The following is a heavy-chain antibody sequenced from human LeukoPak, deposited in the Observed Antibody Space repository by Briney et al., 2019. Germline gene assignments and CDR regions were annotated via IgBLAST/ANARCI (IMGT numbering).Heavy chain of an antibody. V-gene: IGHV1-69*05. Sequence: ASVKVSCKAPGGTFSSYAISWVRQAPGQGLEWMGRIIPIFGTANYAQKFQGRVTITTDESTSTAYMELSSLRSEDTAVYYCARAIAYYDSSGYLRFGGFDYWGQGTLVTVSS. CDR1: GGTFSSYA. D-gene: IGHD3-22*01. J-gene: IGHJ4*02. CDR2: IIPIFGTA. CDR3: ARAIAYYDSSGYLRFGGFDY.